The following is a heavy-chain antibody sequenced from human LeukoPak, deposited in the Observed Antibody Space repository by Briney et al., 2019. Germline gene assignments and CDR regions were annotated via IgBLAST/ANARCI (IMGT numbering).Heavy chain of an antibody. CDR1: GGSISSYY. CDR2: IYYSGST. Sequence: SETLSLTCTVSGGSISSYYWSWIRQPPGKGLEWIEYIYYSGSTNYNPSLRSRVTISVDTSKNQFSLKLSSVTAADTAAYYCARASYSSGWYVNYYYYYYMDVWGKGTTVTVSS. V-gene: IGHV4-59*01. D-gene: IGHD6-19*01. CDR3: ARASYSSGWYVNYYYYYYMDV. J-gene: IGHJ6*03.